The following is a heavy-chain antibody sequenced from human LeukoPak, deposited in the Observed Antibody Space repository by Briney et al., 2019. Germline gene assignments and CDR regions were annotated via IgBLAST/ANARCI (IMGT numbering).Heavy chain of an antibody. Sequence: GGSLRLSCAASGFTFSSYGMSWVRQAPGKGLEWVSAISGSGGSTYYADSVKGRFTISRDNSKNTLYLQMNSLRAEDTAVYYCARSVEGYCRGGSCYYYSYYMDVWGKGTTVTVSS. V-gene: IGHV3-23*01. D-gene: IGHD2-15*01. CDR2: ISGSGGST. CDR1: GFTFSSYG. J-gene: IGHJ6*03. CDR3: ARSVEGYCRGGSCYYYSYYMDV.